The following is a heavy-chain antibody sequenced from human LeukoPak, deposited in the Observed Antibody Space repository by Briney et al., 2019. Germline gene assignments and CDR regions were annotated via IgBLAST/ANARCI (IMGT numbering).Heavy chain of an antibody. CDR3: ARVGRNGSGSYTYYYYMDV. D-gene: IGHD3-10*01. V-gene: IGHV1-2*02. Sequence: ASVKVSCKASGYTFTGYYMHWVRQAPGQGLEWMGWINPNSGGTNYAQKFQGRVTMTRDTSISTAYMELSRLRSDDTAVYYCARVGRNGSGSYTYYYYMDVWGKGTTVTISS. CDR2: INPNSGGT. CDR1: GYTFTGYY. J-gene: IGHJ6*03.